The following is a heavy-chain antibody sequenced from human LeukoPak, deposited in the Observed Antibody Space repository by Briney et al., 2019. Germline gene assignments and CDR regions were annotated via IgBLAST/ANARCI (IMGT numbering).Heavy chain of an antibody. J-gene: IGHJ5*02. V-gene: IGHV1-2*02. CDR1: GYTFTGYY. CDR2: INPNSGGT. D-gene: IGHD2-2*01. CDR3: ARDATTSGYCSSTSCYNRFDP. Sequence: APVKVSCKASGYTFTGYYMHWVRQAPGQGLEWMGWINPNSGGTNYAQKFQGRVTMTRDTSISTAYMELSRLRSDDTAVYYCARDATTSGYCSSTSCYNRFDPWGQGTLVTVSS.